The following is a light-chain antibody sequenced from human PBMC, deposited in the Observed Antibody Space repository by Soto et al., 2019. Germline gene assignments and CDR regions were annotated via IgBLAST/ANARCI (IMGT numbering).Light chain of an antibody. CDR1: QSIDTA. CDR2: RAS. J-gene: IGKJ2*01. Sequence: DIQMTQSPSTLSASVGDRVTITCRASQSIDTALAWYQQKPGEAPNLLIYRASNLESGVPSRFSGSGSGTEFTLAISSLQSDDFATYYCQQYGFFLTFGQGTKLEIK. CDR3: QQYGFFLT. V-gene: IGKV1-5*03.